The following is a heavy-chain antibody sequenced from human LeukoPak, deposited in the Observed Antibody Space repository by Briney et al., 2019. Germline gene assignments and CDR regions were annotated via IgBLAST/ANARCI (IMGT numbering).Heavy chain of an antibody. CDR3: AKDALHYSSTCNCFDP. J-gene: IGHJ5*02. V-gene: IGHV3-30*02. Sequence: PGGSLRLSCAASGFTFSDYYMSWIRQAPGKGLEWVAFIRYDGSNEYYADSVKGRFTVSRDNSKNTLYLQMNSLRPEDTAVYYCAKDALHYSSTCNCFDPWGQGTLVTVSS. CDR1: GFTFSDYY. D-gene: IGHD6-13*01. CDR2: IRYDGSNE.